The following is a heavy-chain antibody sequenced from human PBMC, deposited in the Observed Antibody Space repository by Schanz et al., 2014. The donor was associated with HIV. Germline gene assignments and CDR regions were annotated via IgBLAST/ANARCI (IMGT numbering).Heavy chain of an antibody. J-gene: IGHJ6*02. D-gene: IGHD3-10*01. Sequence: VQLVESGGGVVQPGRSLRLSCAASGFTFSSYGMHWVRQAPGKGLDWVAIIWYDGSNKYYGDSVKGRFTISRDNSKNTLYLQMNTLRAEDTAVYYCAKGSNYYGLDVWGQGTTVTVSS. V-gene: IGHV3-33*06. CDR1: GFTFSSYG. CDR2: IWYDGSNK. CDR3: AKGSNYYGLDV.